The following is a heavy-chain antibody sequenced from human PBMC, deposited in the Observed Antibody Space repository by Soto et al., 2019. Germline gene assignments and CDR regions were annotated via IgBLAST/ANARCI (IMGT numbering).Heavy chain of an antibody. CDR1: GFTFSSYA. J-gene: IGHJ5*02. D-gene: IGHD3-10*01. CDR3: AKDLDYYGSGTETNWFDP. Sequence: GVSLRLSCAASGFTFSSYAMSWVRQAPGKGLEWVSAISGSGGSTYYADSVKGRFTISRDNSKNTLYLQMNSLRAEDTAVYYCAKDLDYYGSGTETNWFDPWGQGTLVTVSS. V-gene: IGHV3-23*01. CDR2: ISGSGGST.